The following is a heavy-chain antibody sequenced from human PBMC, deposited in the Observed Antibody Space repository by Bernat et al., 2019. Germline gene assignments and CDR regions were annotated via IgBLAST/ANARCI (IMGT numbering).Heavy chain of an antibody. D-gene: IGHD2-2*01. Sequence: QLQLQESGPGLVKPSETLSLTCTVSGGSISSSSYYWGWIRQPPGKGLEWIGSIYYSGSTYYNPSLKSRVTISVDTSKNQFSLKLSSVTAADTAVYYCARLGYQLLSYYYYYMDVWGKGTTVTVSS. CDR3: ARLGYQLLSYYYYYMDV. CDR1: GGSISSSSYY. V-gene: IGHV4-39*01. J-gene: IGHJ6*03. CDR2: IYYSGST.